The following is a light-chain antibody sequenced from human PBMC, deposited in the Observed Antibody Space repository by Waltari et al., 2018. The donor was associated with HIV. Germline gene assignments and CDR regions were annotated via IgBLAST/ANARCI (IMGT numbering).Light chain of an antibody. Sequence: QSALTQPASVSGSPGQSITISCTGTSSDVGAYNLVSWYQQHAGKAPKLMIFEVTQRPSGFSDRFAGSRSCNTASLTISGLQADDEGDYYCCSYTGTGVVFGGGTKLTVL. J-gene: IGLJ2*01. V-gene: IGLV2-23*02. CDR3: CSYTGTGVV. CDR2: EVT. CDR1: SSDVGAYNL.